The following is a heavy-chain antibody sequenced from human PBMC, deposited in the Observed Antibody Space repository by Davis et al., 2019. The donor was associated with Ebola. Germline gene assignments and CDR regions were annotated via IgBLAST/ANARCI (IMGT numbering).Heavy chain of an antibody. Sequence: ASVKVSCKASGYTFKNSAISWVRQAPGQGLEWMGWISAYNGNTAYAQILQGRVTMTTDTSTGTAYMELRSLRSDDTAVYYCARDRGRWLQFGLDAFEIWGQGTMVTVSS. D-gene: IGHD5-24*01. CDR3: ARDRGRWLQFGLDAFEI. CDR2: ISAYNGNT. J-gene: IGHJ3*02. CDR1: GYTFKNSA. V-gene: IGHV1-18*01.